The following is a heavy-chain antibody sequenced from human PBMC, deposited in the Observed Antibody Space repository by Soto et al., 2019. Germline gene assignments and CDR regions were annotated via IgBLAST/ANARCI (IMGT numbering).Heavy chain of an antibody. V-gene: IGHV1-46*03. Sequence: GASVKVSCKASGYTFTSYYMHWVRQAPGQGLEWMGIINPSGGSTSYAQKFQGRVTMTRDTSTSTVYMELSSLRSEDTAVYYCARDYDGSGSSIYYFDYWGQGTLVTVSS. D-gene: IGHD3-10*01. CDR2: INPSGGST. J-gene: IGHJ4*02. CDR1: GYTFTSYY. CDR3: ARDYDGSGSSIYYFDY.